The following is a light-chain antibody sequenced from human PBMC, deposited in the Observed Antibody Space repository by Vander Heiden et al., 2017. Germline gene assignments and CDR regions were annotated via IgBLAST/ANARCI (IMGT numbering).Light chain of an antibody. CDR1: QSVLYSTNNKNY. J-gene: IGKJ1*01. CDR3: QQYYSTPQT. Sequence: DIVMTQSPDSLAVCLGVRAAINCKSSQSVLYSTNNKNYLAWYQQKPGQPPKLLIYWASTRESGVPDRFSGSGSGTDFTLTISSLQAEDVAVYYCQQYYSTPQTFGQGTKVEIK. CDR2: WAS. V-gene: IGKV4-1*01.